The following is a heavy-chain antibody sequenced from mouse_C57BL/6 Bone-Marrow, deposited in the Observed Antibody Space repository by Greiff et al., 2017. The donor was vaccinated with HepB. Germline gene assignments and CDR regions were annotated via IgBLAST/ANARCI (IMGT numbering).Heavy chain of an antibody. J-gene: IGHJ2*01. Sequence: QVQLQQPGAELVKPGASVKMSCKASGYTFTSYWITWVKQRPGQGLEWIGDIYPGSGSTNYNEKFKSKATLTVDTSSSTAYMQLSSLTSEDSAVYYCARGRQLRLRGGDWGQGTTLTVSS. CDR1: GYTFTSYW. CDR2: IYPGSGST. CDR3: ARGRQLRLRGGD. D-gene: IGHD3-2*02. V-gene: IGHV1-55*01.